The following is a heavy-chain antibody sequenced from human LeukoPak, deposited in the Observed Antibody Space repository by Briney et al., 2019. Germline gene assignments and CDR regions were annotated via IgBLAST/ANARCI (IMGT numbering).Heavy chain of an antibody. CDR2: ISSSSRTI. V-gene: IGHV3-48*02. Sequence: GGSLRLSCGASGFTFRSYSMNWVRQAPGKGLEWVSYISSSSRTIYHSDSVEGRFTISRDNAKNSLYLQMNSLRDEDTAVYYCARDLGGYSGSYSDWGQGTLVTVSS. J-gene: IGHJ4*02. D-gene: IGHD1-26*01. CDR1: GFTFRSYS. CDR3: ARDLGGYSGSYSD.